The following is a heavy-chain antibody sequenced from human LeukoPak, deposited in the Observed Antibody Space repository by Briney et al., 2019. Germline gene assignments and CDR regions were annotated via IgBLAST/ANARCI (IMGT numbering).Heavy chain of an antibody. CDR2: IYNSGST. CDR3: ARAGSSWYPRWFDP. CDR1: GGSISSYY. D-gene: IGHD6-13*01. J-gene: IGHJ5*02. V-gene: IGHV4-59*01. Sequence: SETLSLTCTVSGGSISSYYWSWIRQPPGKGLEWIEYIYNSGSTNYNPSLKSRVTISTDTSKNQFSLKLSSVTAADTAVYYCARAGSSWYPRWFDPWGQGTLVTVSS.